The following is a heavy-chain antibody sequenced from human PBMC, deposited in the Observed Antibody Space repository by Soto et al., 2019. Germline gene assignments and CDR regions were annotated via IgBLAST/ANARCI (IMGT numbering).Heavy chain of an antibody. CDR1: GFTFSSYG. Sequence: QVQLVESGGGVVQPGRSLRLSCAASGFTFSSYGMHWVRQAPGKGLEWVAVIWYDGSNKYYADSVKGRFTISRDNSKNTLYLQMNSLRAEDTAVYYCARALGYSNYVGNFDYWGQGTLVTVSS. J-gene: IGHJ4*02. V-gene: IGHV3-33*01. D-gene: IGHD4-4*01. CDR2: IWYDGSNK. CDR3: ARALGYSNYVGNFDY.